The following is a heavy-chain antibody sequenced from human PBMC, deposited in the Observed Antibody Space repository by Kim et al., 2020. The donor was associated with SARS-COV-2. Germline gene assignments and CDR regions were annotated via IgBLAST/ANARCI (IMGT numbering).Heavy chain of an antibody. CDR2: IDPDSGGT. CDR3: ARSLGHCNDGGCYS. CDR1: GYTLTHNY. V-gene: IGHV1-2*02. Sequence: ASVKVSCKSSGYTLTHNYIHWVRQAPGQGLEWMGWIDPDSGGTKNAQVFQDRITMTSVTSIRTAYMDLTRLTSDDTAIYYCARSLGHCNDGGCYSWGQGTLVTVSS. J-gene: IGHJ4*02. D-gene: IGHD2-15*01.